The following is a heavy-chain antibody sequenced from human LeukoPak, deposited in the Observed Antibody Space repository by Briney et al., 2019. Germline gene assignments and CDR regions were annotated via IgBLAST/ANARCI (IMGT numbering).Heavy chain of an antibody. D-gene: IGHD3-10*01. J-gene: IGHJ4*02. CDR2: ISYDGSNK. CDR1: GFTFSSYA. V-gene: IGHV3-30*04. CDR3: AGLVDGSGSYYPRRGYFDY. Sequence: GGSLRLSCAASGFTFSSYAMHWVRQAPGKGLEWVAVISYDGSNKYYADSVKGRFTISRDNSKNTLYLQMNSLRAEDTAVYYCAGLVDGSGSYYPRRGYFDYWGQGTLVTVSS.